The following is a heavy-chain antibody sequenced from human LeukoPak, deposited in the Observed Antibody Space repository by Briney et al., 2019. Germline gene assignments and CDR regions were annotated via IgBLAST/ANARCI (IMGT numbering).Heavy chain of an antibody. CDR1: GGTFSSYA. CDR2: IIPIFGTA. Sequence: SVKVSCKASGGTFSSYAISWVRQAPGQGLEWMRRIIPIFGTANYAQKFQGRVTITTDESTSTAYMELSSLRSEDTAVYYGATDPGLVAARPRGWFDPWGQGTLVTVSS. V-gene: IGHV1-69*05. CDR3: ATDPGLVAARPRGWFDP. J-gene: IGHJ5*02. D-gene: IGHD6-6*01.